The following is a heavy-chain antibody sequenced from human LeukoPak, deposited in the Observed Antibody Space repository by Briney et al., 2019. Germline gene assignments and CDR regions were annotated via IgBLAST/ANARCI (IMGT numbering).Heavy chain of an antibody. CDR2: IRYDEINK. CDR3: AKLVQSTDHNAFDI. V-gene: IGHV3-30*02. J-gene: IGHJ3*02. Sequence: PGGSLRLSCAASGLTFRNYGMHWVRQAPGKGLEWVTFIRYDEINKYYADSVKGRFTISRDNSKNTLYLQMNNLRAEDTAVYYCAKLVQSTDHNAFDIWGQGTMVTVSS. CDR1: GLTFRNYG.